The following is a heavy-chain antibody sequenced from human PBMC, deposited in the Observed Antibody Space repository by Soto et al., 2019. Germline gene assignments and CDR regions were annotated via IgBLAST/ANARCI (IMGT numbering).Heavy chain of an antibody. CDR2: INPSGGST. D-gene: IGHD1-26*01. J-gene: IGHJ1*01. V-gene: IGHV1-46*03. CDR1: GYTFTSYY. CDR3: ARSLPSRAEYFPH. Sequence: QVQLVQSGAEVKKPGASVKVSCKASGYTFTSYYMHWVRQAPGQGLEWMGIINPSGGSTSYAQKFQGRVTMTRDTSTSTVYMELRRLRSEDTAGYYCARSLPSRAEYFPHCGQGTLVTVSS.